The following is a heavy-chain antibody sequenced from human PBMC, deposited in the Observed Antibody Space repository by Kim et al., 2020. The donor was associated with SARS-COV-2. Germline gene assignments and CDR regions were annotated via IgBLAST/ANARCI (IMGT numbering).Heavy chain of an antibody. Sequence: SETLSLTCTVSGGSISSSSYYWGWIRQPPGKGLEWIGSIYYSGSTYYNPSLKSRVTISVDTSKNQFSLKLSSVTAADTAVYYCASSSSTSCYACYYYGMDVWGQGTTVTVSS. CDR1: GGSISSSSYY. D-gene: IGHD2-2*01. CDR2: IYYSGST. V-gene: IGHV4-39*01. J-gene: IGHJ6*02. CDR3: ASSSSTSCYACYYYGMDV.